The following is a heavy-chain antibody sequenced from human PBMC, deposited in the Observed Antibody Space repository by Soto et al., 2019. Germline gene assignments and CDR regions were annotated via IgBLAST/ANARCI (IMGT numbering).Heavy chain of an antibody. J-gene: IGHJ4*02. CDR3: GRGRLISLYYFDY. CDR2: IYSDGST. Sequence: GGSLRLSCAASGFSVSSNYMTWVRQAPGKGLEWVSVIYSDGSTYYADSVKGRFTISRENAKNSLYLQMNSLRAEDTAVYYCGRGRLISLYYFDYWGQGTLVTVSS. V-gene: IGHV3-53*01. D-gene: IGHD2-15*01. CDR1: GFSVSSNY.